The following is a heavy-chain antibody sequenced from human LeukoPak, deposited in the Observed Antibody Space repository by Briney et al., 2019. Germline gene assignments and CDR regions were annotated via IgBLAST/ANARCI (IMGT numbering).Heavy chain of an antibody. Sequence: GASVKVSCKASGYTFTSYGISWVRQAPGQGLGWMGWISAYNGNTNYAQKLQGRLTMTTDTSTSTAYMELRSLRSDDTAVYYCAREYKDIVVVPAATYYYYYKDVWGKGTTVTVSS. D-gene: IGHD2-2*01. V-gene: IGHV1-18*01. CDR3: AREYKDIVVVPAATYYYYYKDV. J-gene: IGHJ6*03. CDR2: ISAYNGNT. CDR1: GYTFTSYG.